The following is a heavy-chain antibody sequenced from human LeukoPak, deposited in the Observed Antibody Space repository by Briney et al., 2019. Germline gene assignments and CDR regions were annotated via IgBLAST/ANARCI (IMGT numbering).Heavy chain of an antibody. V-gene: IGHV4-30-4*07. J-gene: IGHJ6*04. Sequence: PSETLSLTCAVSGGSISSGGYSWSWIRQPPGKGLEWIGYIYYSGSTYYNPSLKSRVTISVDTSKNQFSLKLSSVTAADTAVYYCASDRENWNDVSVWGKGTTVTVSS. CDR3: ASDRENWNDVSV. CDR1: GGSISSGGYS. CDR2: IYYSGST. D-gene: IGHD1-1*01.